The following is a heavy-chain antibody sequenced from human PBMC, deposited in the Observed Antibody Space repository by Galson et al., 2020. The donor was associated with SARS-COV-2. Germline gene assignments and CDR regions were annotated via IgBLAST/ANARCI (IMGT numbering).Heavy chain of an antibody. CDR3: ARVVYDTTGTTRGDWFDP. J-gene: IGHJ5*02. Sequence: ETSETLSLTCAVSGDSISSGGYCWSWIRQPPGKGLEWIGYIYPRGNTYYSPSLTSRVIMSIDTSENQFSLRLSSVTAADTAVYYCARVVYDTTGTTRGDWFDPWGQGTLVTVSS. D-gene: IGHD3-22*01. CDR2: IYPRGNT. V-gene: IGHV4-30-2*01. CDR1: GDSISSGGYC.